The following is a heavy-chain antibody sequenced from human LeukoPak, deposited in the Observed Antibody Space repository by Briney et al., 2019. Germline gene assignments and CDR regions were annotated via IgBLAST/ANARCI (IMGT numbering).Heavy chain of an antibody. CDR1: GLTVSNYW. V-gene: IGHV3-74*01. CDR3: VREDRILLGNDAFDI. J-gene: IGHJ3*02. D-gene: IGHD2-8*01. CDR2: ISSDGRII. Sequence: GGSLRLSCAAAGLTVSNYWMSWVRQAPGKGLVWVSRISSDGRIISYADSVKGRFTMSRDNAKNTLSLQMNSLRGEDAAVYYCVREDRILLGNDAFDIWGQGTMVTVSS.